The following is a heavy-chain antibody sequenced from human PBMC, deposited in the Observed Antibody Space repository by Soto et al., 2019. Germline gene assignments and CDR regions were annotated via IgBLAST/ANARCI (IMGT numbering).Heavy chain of an antibody. CDR3: GRRGTSESVGLDY. V-gene: IGHV3-72*01. CDR2: IRNRANSYTT. Sequence: EAQLVESGGGLVQPGGSLRLSCAVSGFTFSDHYMDWVRQAPGKGLEWVGRIRNRANSYTTEYAASVKGRFTISRDDSKNSLYLQMNSLKTEDTAMYYCGRRGTSESVGLDYWGQVTLVTVSS. D-gene: IGHD2-2*01. CDR1: GFTFSDHY. J-gene: IGHJ4*02.